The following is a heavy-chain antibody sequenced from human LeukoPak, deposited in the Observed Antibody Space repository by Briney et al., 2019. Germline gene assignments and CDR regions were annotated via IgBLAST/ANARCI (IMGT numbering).Heavy chain of an antibody. J-gene: IGHJ4*02. CDR2: ISTSGNTI. CDR3: ARRVPNQVVTDYFDY. V-gene: IGHV3-11*04. D-gene: IGHD3-22*01. CDR1: GFTFSDYY. Sequence: GGSLRLSCAASGFTFSDYYMSWIRQAPGKGLEWVSYISTSGNTIYYADSVKGRFTISRDNAKNSLYLQMNSLRAEDTAVYYCARRVPNQVVTDYFDYWGQGTLVTVSS.